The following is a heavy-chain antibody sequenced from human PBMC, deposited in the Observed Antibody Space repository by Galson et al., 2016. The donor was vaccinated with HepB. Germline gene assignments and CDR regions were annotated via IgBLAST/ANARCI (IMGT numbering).Heavy chain of an antibody. CDR3: ARLVAGWNYFDY. J-gene: IGHJ4*02. Sequence: SETLSLTCSVSAGSISSSSHYWAWIRQPPGEGLAWIATIYYSGTTYYSPSFNSRVTISVDTSKNQFSLKLTSLTAADTAVYYCARLVAGWNYFDYWGQGTLGTVSS. V-gene: IGHV4-39*01. CDR1: AGSISSSSHY. D-gene: IGHD6-19*01. CDR2: IYYSGTT.